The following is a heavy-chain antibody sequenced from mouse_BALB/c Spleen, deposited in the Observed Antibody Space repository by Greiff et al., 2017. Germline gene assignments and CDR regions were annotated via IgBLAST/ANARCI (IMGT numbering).Heavy chain of an antibody. Sequence: VQLQQSGAELVKPGASVKLSCTASGFTFTDTYMHWVKQRPEQGLEWIGRIDPANGNTKYDPKFQGKATITADTSSNTAYLQLSSLTSEDTAVYYCASYDGGGDDLDYWGQGTTLTVSS. CDR3: ASYDGGGDDLDY. V-gene: IGHV14-3*02. J-gene: IGHJ2*01. D-gene: IGHD2-3*01. CDR2: IDPANGNT. CDR1: GFTFTDTY.